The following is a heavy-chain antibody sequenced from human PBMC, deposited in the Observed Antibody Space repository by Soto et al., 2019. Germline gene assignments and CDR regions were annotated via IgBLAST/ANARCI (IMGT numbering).Heavy chain of an antibody. Sequence: QVQLVQSGAEVKKPGSSVKVSCKASGGTFSTHAISWVRQAPGQGLEWLGGIIPTLGTPNYAQKFQGRVTVTADEYTSTAYMELSRLTSEDTAVHYCARAAFRSGYYGYYYGMDVWGQGTAVNV. CDR1: GGTFSTHA. CDR2: IIPTLGTP. D-gene: IGHD3-3*01. V-gene: IGHV1-69*01. J-gene: IGHJ6*02. CDR3: ARAAFRSGYYGYYYGMDV.